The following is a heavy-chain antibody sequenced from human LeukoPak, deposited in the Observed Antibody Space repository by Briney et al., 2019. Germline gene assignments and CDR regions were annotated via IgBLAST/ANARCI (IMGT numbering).Heavy chain of an antibody. CDR2: ISYDGSNK. Sequence: GGSLGLSCAASGFTFSSYGMHWVRQAPGKGLEWVAVISYDGSNKYYADSVKGRFTISRDNSKNTLYLQMNSLRAEDTAVYYCAKGGLRVYNWFDPWGQGTLVTVSS. CDR1: GFTFSSYG. J-gene: IGHJ5*02. V-gene: IGHV3-30*18. CDR3: AKGGLRVYNWFDP.